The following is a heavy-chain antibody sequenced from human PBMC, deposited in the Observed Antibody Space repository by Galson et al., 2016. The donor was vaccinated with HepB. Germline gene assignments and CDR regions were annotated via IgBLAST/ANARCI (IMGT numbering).Heavy chain of an antibody. D-gene: IGHD2-15*01. V-gene: IGHV3-21*06. CDR2: ISSSSSYE. CDR1: GFTMRSYS. CDR3: ARGGRKVVATLTFY. J-gene: IGHJ4*02. Sequence: SLRLSCAGFGFTMRSYSLNWVRQAPGKGLEWVSSISSSSSYEYYADSVKGRFIISRDDAQNSLYLQMNSLRAEDTGVYYCARGGRKVVATLTFYWGQGTQVTVSS.